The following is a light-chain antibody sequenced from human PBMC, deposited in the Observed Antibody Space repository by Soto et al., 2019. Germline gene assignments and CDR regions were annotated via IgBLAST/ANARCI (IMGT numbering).Light chain of an antibody. CDR1: SSSIGTNY. CDR3: ASWDDSLSGYV. J-gene: IGLJ1*01. CDR2: KNN. V-gene: IGLV1-47*01. Sequence: VLTQPPSASGTPGQRVTISCSGSSSSIGTNYVYWYQQLPGTAPKLLIYKNNQRPSGVPDRFSGSKSGTSASLAISGLRSEDEADYHCASWDDSLSGYVFGTGTKVTVL.